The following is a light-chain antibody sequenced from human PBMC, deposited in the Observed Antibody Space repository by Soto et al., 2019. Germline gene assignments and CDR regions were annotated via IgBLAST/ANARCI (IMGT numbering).Light chain of an antibody. V-gene: IGLV1-51*02. CDR1: SSNIGMTS. Sequence: QSVLTQPPSVSAAPGQNVTISCSGSSSNIGMTSVSWYQQLPEAAPKLLIHENYKRPSGIPDRFSGSKSGTSATLGITGLQPGDEADYYCGPWDSSLSRDVFGTGTKVTVL. CDR2: ENY. CDR3: GPWDSSLSRDV. J-gene: IGLJ1*01.